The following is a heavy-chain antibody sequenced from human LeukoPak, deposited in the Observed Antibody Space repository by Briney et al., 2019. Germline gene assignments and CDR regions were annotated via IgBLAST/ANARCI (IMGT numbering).Heavy chain of an antibody. CDR2: ISSASNTI. CDR3: ARDGWFGDYNWFDP. CDR1: GFTFSSYS. D-gene: IGHD3-10*01. V-gene: IGHV3-48*01. Sequence: GGSLRLSCAASGFTFSSYSMNWVRQAPGKGLEWVSYISSASNTIYYADSVKGRFTISRDNAKNSLYLQMNSLKAEDTAMYYCARDGWFGDYNWFDPWGQGTLVTVSS. J-gene: IGHJ5*02.